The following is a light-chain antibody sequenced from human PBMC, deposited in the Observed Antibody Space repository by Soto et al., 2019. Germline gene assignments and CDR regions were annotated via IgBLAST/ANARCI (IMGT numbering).Light chain of an antibody. J-gene: IGKJ1*01. CDR3: QHYNYWPPKT. Sequence: EAVLTQSPATLSVSPGERATLSCRASQSVSSNLAWYQQKPGQAPRLLIYGASTRATGIPARFSGSGSGTEFTLTISSLQPEDFAVYYCQHYNYWPPKTFGQGTKVHIK. V-gene: IGKV3-15*01. CDR2: GAS. CDR1: QSVSSN.